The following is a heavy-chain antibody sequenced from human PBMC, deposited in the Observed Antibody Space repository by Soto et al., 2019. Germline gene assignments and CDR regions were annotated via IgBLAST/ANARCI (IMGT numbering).Heavy chain of an antibody. D-gene: IGHD6-13*01. CDR1: GGSITSINW. CDR3: ARSAGVSPTHHFDP. CDR2: IYHDGST. Sequence: QVQLQESGPRLVKPSGTLSLTCGVSGGSITSINWWSWVRQSPGRGLEWIGEIYHDGSTNYNPSLKRRVNISVEKSKNQFSLKVTSVTAADTAVYYCARSAGVSPTHHFDPWGQGTLVTVSS. J-gene: IGHJ5*02. V-gene: IGHV4-4*02.